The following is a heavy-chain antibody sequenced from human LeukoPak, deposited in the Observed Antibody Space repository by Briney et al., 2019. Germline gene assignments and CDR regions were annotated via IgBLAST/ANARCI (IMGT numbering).Heavy chain of an antibody. J-gene: IGHJ5*02. CDR1: GYSFTSYY. V-gene: IGHV1-46*01. Sequence: ASVKVSCKASGYSFTSYYIHWVRQAPGQGLELMGIINPSGGSTSYAKKFQGRVTMTRDMSTTTDYMELSSLRFEDTAVYYCARDNSVGDIAWWFDPWGQGTLVTVSS. D-gene: IGHD3-16*02. CDR2: INPSGGST. CDR3: ARDNSVGDIAWWFDP.